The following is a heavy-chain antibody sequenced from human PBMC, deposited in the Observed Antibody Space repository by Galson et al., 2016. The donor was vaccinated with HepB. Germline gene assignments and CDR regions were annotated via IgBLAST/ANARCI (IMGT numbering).Heavy chain of an antibody. J-gene: IGHJ5*02. D-gene: IGHD5-24*01. V-gene: IGHV3-7*02. CDR1: GFPLSTYW. CDR3: ARYGYGRWLQFNH. Sequence: SLRLSCAASGFPLSTYWMSWVRQVPGKGLEWVANIRQDGREAYYVDSVKGRFTISRDNAKNSLYLQMNSLRVEDSAVYYCARYGYGRWLQFNHWGQGTLVTVSS. CDR2: IRQDGREA.